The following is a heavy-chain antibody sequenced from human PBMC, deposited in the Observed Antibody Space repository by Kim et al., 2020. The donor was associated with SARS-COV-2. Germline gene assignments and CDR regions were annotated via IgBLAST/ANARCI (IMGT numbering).Heavy chain of an antibody. CDR1: GFTFSSYW. CDR2: IKQDGSEK. D-gene: IGHD6-13*01. CDR3: ARDRSRGVVWQQLVDRGTARNYYYGMEV. J-gene: IGHJ6*02. V-gene: IGHV3-7*01. Sequence: GGSLRLSCAASGFTFSSYWMSWVRQAPGKGLEWVANIKQDGSEKYYVDSVKGRFTISRDNAKNSLYLQMNSLRAEDTAVYYCARDRSRGVVWQQLVDRGTARNYYYGMEVWGQGTTVTVSS.